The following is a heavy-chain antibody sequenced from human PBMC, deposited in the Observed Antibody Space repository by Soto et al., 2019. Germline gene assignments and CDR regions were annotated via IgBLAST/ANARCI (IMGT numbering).Heavy chain of an antibody. J-gene: IGHJ6*02. CDR3: ARGTKYYDQGMDV. Sequence: PSETLSLTCTVSGDSINNYYWTWIRQPPGKGLEWIGCIYDIGSSNVNPSLKSRPTIDVDTYKNQFSLKLKSVTAADTAVYYCARGTKYYDQGMDVWGQGTTVT. CDR1: GDSINNYY. CDR2: IYDIGSS. V-gene: IGHV4-59*01.